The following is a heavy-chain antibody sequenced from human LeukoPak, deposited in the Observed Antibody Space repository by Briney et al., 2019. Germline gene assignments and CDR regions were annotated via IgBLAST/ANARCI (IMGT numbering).Heavy chain of an antibody. V-gene: IGHV3-23*01. D-gene: IGHD3-10*01. CDR1: GFTFSSYA. J-gene: IGHJ4*02. CDR3: AKDRTRITMVRGAAVGY. Sequence: PGGSLRLSCAASGFTFSSYAMSWVRQAPGKGLEWVSAISGSGGSTYYADSVKGRFTISRDNSKNTLYLQMNSLRAEDTAVYYCAKDRTRITMVRGAAVGYWGQGTLVTVSS. CDR2: ISGSGGST.